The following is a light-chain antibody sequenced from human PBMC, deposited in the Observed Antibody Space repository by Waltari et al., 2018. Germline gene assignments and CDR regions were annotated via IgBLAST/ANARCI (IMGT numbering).Light chain of an antibody. CDR3: QHDLRLPVT. V-gene: IGKV3-20*01. CDR2: GAS. J-gene: IGKJ1*01. Sequence: EIVLTQSPGTLSLSLGERATVSCRASQSVSRALAWYQQKPGQAPSILIDGASTRATGIPDRFSGSGSGTDFSLTISRLEPDDFAVYYCQHDLRLPVTFGQGTTVEI. CDR1: QSVSRA.